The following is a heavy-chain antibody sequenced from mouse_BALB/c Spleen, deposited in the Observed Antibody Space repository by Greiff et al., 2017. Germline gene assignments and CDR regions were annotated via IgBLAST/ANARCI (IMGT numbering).Heavy chain of an antibody. V-gene: IGHV14-3*02. CDR3: ARFWDRFAY. CDR1: GFNIQDTY. CDR2: IDPANGNT. Sequence: VQLQLSGAELVKPGASVKLSCTASGFNIQDTYMHWVKQRPEQGLEWIGRIDPANGNTKYDPKFQGKATITADTSSNTAYLQLSSLTSEDTAVYYCARFWDRFAYWGQGTLVTVSA. J-gene: IGHJ3*01. D-gene: IGHD4-1*01.